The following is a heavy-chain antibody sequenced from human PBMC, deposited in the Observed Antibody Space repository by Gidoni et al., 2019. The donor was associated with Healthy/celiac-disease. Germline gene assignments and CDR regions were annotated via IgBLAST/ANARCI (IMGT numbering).Heavy chain of an antibody. CDR2: IYSGGST. J-gene: IGHJ6*02. D-gene: IGHD5-18*01. CDR1: GFPVSSNY. V-gene: IGHV3-66*01. Sequence: EVQLVVSGGGLVQPGGSLRLSCAASGFPVSSNYMSWVRQAPGKGLEWVSVIYSGGSTYYADSVKGRFTISRDNSKNTLYLQMNSLRAEDTAVYYCAREIQLWLRYGMDVWGQGTTVTVSS. CDR3: AREIQLWLRYGMDV.